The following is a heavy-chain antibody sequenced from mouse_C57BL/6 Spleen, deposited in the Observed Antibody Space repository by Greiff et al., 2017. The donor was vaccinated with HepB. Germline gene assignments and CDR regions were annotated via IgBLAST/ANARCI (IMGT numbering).Heavy chain of an antibody. D-gene: IGHD4-1*02. CDR1: GYTFTDYN. J-gene: IGHJ3*01. CDR3: ARSSTGTRFAY. Sequence: VQLKESGPELVKPGASVKIPCKASGYTFTDYNMDWVKQSHGKSLEWIGDINPNNGGTIYNQKFKGKATLTVDKSSSTAYMELRSLTSEDTAVYYCARSSTGTRFAYWGQGTLVTVSA. V-gene: IGHV1-18*01. CDR2: INPNNGGT.